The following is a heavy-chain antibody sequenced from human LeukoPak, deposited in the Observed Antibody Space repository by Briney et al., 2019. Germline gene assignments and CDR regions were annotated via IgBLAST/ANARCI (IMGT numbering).Heavy chain of an antibody. CDR3: ARGGGGYDFWSGYYSPYYYYMDV. CDR1: GGTFISYA. V-gene: IGHV1-69*05. D-gene: IGHD3-3*01. CDR2: IIPIFGTA. J-gene: IGHJ6*03. Sequence: ASVKVSCKASGGTFISYAISWVRHGPGQGLEWMGGIIPIFGTANYAQKFQGRVTITTDESTSTAYMELSSLRSEDTAVYYCARGGGGYDFWSGYYSPYYYYMDVWGKGTTVTVSS.